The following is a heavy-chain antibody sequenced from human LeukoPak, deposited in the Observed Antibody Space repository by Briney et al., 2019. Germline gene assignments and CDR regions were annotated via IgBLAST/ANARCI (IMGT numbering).Heavy chain of an antibody. CDR2: IDSDGSKT. V-gene: IGHV3-74*01. J-gene: IGHJ4*02. CDR3: VRLSSGYYGLIDH. Sequence: PGGSLRLSCAASGFTFGSHLMHWVRQVPGKGLVWVSRIDSDGSKTDYADSVKGRFTFSRDNARNTLYLQMNSLRAEDTAVYYCVRLSSGYYGLIDHWGQGTLVTVSS. D-gene: IGHD3-22*01. CDR1: GFTFGSHL.